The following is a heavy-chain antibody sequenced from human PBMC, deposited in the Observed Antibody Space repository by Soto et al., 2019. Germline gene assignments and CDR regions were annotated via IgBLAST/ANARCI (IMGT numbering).Heavy chain of an antibody. CDR1: GGTFSSYA. CDR2: IIPIFGTA. J-gene: IGHJ6*02. D-gene: IGHD1-7*01. CDR3: ASIQVTGTTDYYYYGMDA. V-gene: IGHV1-69*13. Sequence: SVKVSCKASGGTFSSYAISSVPQAPGQGLEWMGGIIPIFGTANYAQKFQGRVTITADESTSTAYMELSSLRSEDTAVYYCASIQVTGTTDYYYYGMDAWGQGTTVTVSS.